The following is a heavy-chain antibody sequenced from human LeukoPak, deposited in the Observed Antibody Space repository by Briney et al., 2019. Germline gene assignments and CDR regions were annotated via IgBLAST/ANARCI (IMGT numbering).Heavy chain of an antibody. D-gene: IGHD3-10*01. J-gene: IGHJ4*02. CDR3: ARVPMVQGVNVDPCDY. V-gene: IGHV3-21*01. CDR1: GFTFSSYS. Sequence: GGSLRLSCAASGFTFSSYSMNWVRQAPGKGLEWVSSISSSSSYIYYADSVKGRFTISRVNAKKSLFLQMNSLRAEDTAVYYCARVPMVQGVNVDPCDYWGQGTLVTVSS. CDR2: ISSSSSYI.